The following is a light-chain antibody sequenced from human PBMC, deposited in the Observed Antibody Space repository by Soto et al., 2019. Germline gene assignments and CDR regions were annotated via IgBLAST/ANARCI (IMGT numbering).Light chain of an antibody. CDR1: QSISNY. CDR2: AAT. CDR3: QQSYNIPPT. J-gene: IGKJ5*01. V-gene: IGKV1-39*01. Sequence: DTQMTQSPSSLSASVGDRVTLTCRASQSISNYLNWYQQKAGMAPKLLIYAATTLQRGVPSRFSGSGSGTDFTLTITSLQPEDFAIYFCQQSYNIPPTFGQGTRLEIK.